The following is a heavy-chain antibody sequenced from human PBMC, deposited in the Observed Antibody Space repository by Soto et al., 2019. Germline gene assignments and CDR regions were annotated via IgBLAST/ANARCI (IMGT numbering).Heavy chain of an antibody. CDR1: GGTFGSYA. D-gene: IGHD3-3*01. CDR2: IIPIFGTA. V-gene: IGHV1-69*13. CDR3: ARDPIFGVVPLMDV. J-gene: IGHJ6*02. Sequence: SVKVSCKASGGTFGSYAISWVRQAPGQGLEWMGGIIPIFGTANYAQKFQGRVTITADESTSTAYMELSSLRSEDTAVYYCARDPIFGVVPLMDVWGQGTTVTVSS.